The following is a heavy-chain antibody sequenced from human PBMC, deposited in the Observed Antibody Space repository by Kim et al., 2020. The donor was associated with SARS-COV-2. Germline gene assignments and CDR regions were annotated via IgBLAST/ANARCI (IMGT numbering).Heavy chain of an antibody. V-gene: IGHV3-23*01. J-gene: IGHJ4*02. Sequence: GGSLRLSCTTSGFTFTGYAMSWVRQAPGKGLEWVSSIDGSDGPTYFVDSVKGRFTISRDNSKNTLYLQMSTVRADDTAVYYCVKGGWGSIWDHWGQGTLVTVAS. D-gene: IGHD2-21*01. CDR3: VKGGWGSIWDH. CDR2: IDGSDGPT. CDR1: GFTFTGYA.